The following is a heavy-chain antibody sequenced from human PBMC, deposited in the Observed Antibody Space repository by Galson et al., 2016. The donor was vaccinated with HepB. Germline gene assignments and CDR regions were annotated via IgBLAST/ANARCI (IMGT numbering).Heavy chain of an antibody. J-gene: IGHJ2*01. CDR2: VDPEDGET. Sequence: VKVSCKASGYTFSKYYMHWVRQAPGKGPLWMGLVDPEDGETKYADKFQSRLTITADTSTDTAYMALTNLRSDDTAVYYCATVQGPHANWYLDIWGRGTLVTVSS. CDR1: GYTFSKYY. CDR3: ATVQGPHANWYLDI. V-gene: IGHV1-69-2*01. D-gene: IGHD1-1*01.